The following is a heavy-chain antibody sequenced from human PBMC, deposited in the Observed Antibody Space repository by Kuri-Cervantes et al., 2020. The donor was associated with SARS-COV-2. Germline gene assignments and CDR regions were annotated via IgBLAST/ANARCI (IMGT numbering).Heavy chain of an antibody. V-gene: IGHV4-59*01. D-gene: IGHD3-22*01. CDR1: GFTFSSYA. J-gene: IGHJ4*02. Sequence: ESLKISCAASGFTFSSYAMHWVRQAPGKGLEWIGYIYYSGSTNYNPSLKSRVTISVDTSKNQFSLKLSSVTAADTAVYYCARRDLIGVFDYWGQGTLVTVSS. CDR3: ARRDLIGVFDY. CDR2: IYYSGST.